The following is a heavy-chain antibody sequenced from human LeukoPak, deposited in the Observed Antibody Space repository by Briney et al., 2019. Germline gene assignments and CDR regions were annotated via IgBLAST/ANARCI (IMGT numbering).Heavy chain of an antibody. CDR2: IYHSGST. Sequence: PSETLSLTCTVSGYSISSGYYWGWIRQPPGKGLEWIGSIYHSGSTYYNPSLKSRVTISVDMSENQFSLKLNSVTATDTAVYYCAREYSSGYHYFDYWGQGTLVTVSS. D-gene: IGHD6-19*01. V-gene: IGHV4-38-2*02. CDR1: GYSISSGYY. CDR3: AREYSSGYHYFDY. J-gene: IGHJ4*02.